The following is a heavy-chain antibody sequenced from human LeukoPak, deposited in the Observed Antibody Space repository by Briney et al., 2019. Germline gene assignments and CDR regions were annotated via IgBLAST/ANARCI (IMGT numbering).Heavy chain of an antibody. D-gene: IGHD5-12*01. Sequence: GGSLRLSCAASGFTFSSYGINWVRQAPGKGLGWVSHITGSGDITHYADSVKGRFTISRDNAKNSLYLQMNSLRAEDTAVYYCARENAVATGAFDYWGQGTLVTVSS. CDR1: GFTFSSYG. CDR2: ITGSGDIT. J-gene: IGHJ4*02. V-gene: IGHV3-48*01. CDR3: ARENAVATGAFDY.